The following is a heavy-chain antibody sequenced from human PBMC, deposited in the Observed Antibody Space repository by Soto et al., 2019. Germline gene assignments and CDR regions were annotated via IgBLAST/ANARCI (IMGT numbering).Heavy chain of an antibody. J-gene: IGHJ4*02. V-gene: IGHV2-5*02. CDR1: GFSLSTSGVG. CDR2: IYWDDSY. D-gene: IGHD4-17*01. Sequence: QITLKESGPTLVKPTQTLTLTCTFSGFSLSTSGVGVGWIRQPPGKALEWLAVIYWDDSYHYSPSLRSRLTTTKDTSKNQVVLTMTNTDPVDTATYYCAHKGYGDYPLDYWGQGTLVTVSS. CDR3: AHKGYGDYPLDY.